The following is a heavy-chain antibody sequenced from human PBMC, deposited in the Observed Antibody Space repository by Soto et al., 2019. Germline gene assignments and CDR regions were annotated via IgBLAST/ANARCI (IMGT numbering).Heavy chain of an antibody. CDR3: ARDNSGYDYSYYYYGMDV. D-gene: IGHD5-12*01. V-gene: IGHV4-59*01. Sequence: SETLSLTCTVSGGSISSYYWSWIRQPPGKGLEWIGYIYYSGSTNYNPSLKSRVTISVDTSKNQFSLKLSSVTAADTAVYYCARDNSGYDYSYYYYGMDVWGQGTTVTVSS. CDR1: GGSISSYY. J-gene: IGHJ6*02. CDR2: IYYSGST.